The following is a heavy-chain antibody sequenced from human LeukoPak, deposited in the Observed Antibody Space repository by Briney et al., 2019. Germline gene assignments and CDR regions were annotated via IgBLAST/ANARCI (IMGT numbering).Heavy chain of an antibody. Sequence: ASVRVSCKASGYTLTGYYMHWVRQAPGQGLEWMGWINPNSGGTNYAQKFQGRVTMTRDTSISTAYMELSRLRSDDTAVYYCARAAAAGRNNWFDPWGQGTLVTVSS. V-gene: IGHV1-2*02. J-gene: IGHJ5*02. CDR2: INPNSGGT. D-gene: IGHD6-13*01. CDR3: ARAAAAGRNNWFDP. CDR1: GYTLTGYY.